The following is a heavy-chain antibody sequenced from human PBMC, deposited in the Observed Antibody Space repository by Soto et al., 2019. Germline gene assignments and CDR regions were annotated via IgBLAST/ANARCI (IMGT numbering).Heavy chain of an antibody. CDR3: ARSRWVGATGFDY. CDR2: ISSSGSTI. J-gene: IGHJ4*02. V-gene: IGHV3-48*04. CDR1: GFTFSSYS. D-gene: IGHD1-26*01. Sequence: EVQLVESGGGLVQPGGSLRLSCAASGFTFSSYSMNWVRQAPGKGLEWVSYISSSGSTIYYADSVKGRFTISRDNAKNSLYLQMNSLRAEDTAVYYCARSRWVGATGFDYWGQGTLVTVSS.